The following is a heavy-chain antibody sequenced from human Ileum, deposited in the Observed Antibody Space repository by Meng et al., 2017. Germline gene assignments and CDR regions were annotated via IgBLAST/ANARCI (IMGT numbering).Heavy chain of an antibody. CDR1: GYSIGNNYS. CDR3: ARGHLDY. CDR2: TFHGGTT. Sequence: SETLSLTCSVSGYSIGNNYSWGWIRRAPGKGLEWIGTTFHGGTTYYNPSLNGRVTLSMDTSKNQFFLELKSVTAADTAVYYCARGHLDYWGQGIQVTVSS. J-gene: IGHJ4*02. V-gene: IGHV4-38-2*02.